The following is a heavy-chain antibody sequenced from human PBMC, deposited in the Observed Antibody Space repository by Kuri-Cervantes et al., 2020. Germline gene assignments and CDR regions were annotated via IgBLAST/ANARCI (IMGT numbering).Heavy chain of an antibody. CDR3: ASLLTGYYRDGSDPSSYYYYYYGMDV. CDR1: GGTFSSYA. D-gene: IGHD3-9*01. Sequence: SVKVSCKASGGTFSSYAISWVRQAPGQGLEWMGGIIPIFGTANYAQKFQGRVTITADESTSTAYMELSSLRSEDTAVYYCASLLTGYYRDGSDPSSYYYYYYGMDVWGQGTTVPSP. V-gene: IGHV1-69*13. J-gene: IGHJ6*02. CDR2: IIPIFGTA.